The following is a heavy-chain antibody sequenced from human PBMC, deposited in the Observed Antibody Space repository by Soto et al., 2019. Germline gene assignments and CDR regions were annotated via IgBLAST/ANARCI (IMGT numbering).Heavy chain of an antibody. Sequence: PSESLSLTCAVYGGSFSGSYLSWIRQPPGKGLEWIGEINHSGSTNYNPSLKSRVTISVDTSKNQFSLKLSSVTAADTAVYYCASATKPYCTNGVCGNWFDPWGQGTLVTVSS. CDR2: INHSGST. CDR3: ASATKPYCTNGVCGNWFDP. V-gene: IGHV4-34*01. J-gene: IGHJ5*02. CDR1: GGSFSGSY. D-gene: IGHD2-8*01.